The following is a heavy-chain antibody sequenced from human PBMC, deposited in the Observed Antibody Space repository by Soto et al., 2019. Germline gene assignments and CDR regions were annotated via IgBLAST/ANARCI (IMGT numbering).Heavy chain of an antibody. CDR2: IYYSGST. V-gene: IGHV4-39*01. CDR1: GGSISSSSYY. CDR3: ARPHHTRREELRGIVVVPAAILSSDYNWFDP. Sequence: TSETLSLTCTVSGGSISSSSYYWGWIRQPPGKGLEWIGSIYYSGSTYYNPSLKSRVTISVDTSKNQFSLKLSSVTAADTAVYYCARPHHTRREELRGIVVVPAAILSSDYNWFDPWGQGTMVTVSS. D-gene: IGHD2-2*02. J-gene: IGHJ5*02.